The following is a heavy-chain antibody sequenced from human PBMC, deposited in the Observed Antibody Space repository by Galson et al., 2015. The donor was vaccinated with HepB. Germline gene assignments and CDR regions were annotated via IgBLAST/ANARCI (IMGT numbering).Heavy chain of an antibody. Sequence: SLRLSCAASGFTVSSNYMSWVRQAPGKGLEWVSVIYSGGSAYYADSVKGRFTISRDNSKNTLYLQMNSLRAEDTAVYYCAREGTLYGGNSNRVYYFDYWGQGTLVTVSS. V-gene: IGHV3-66*01. CDR2: IYSGGSA. D-gene: IGHD4-23*01. CDR3: AREGTLYGGNSNRVYYFDY. CDR1: GFTVSSNY. J-gene: IGHJ4*02.